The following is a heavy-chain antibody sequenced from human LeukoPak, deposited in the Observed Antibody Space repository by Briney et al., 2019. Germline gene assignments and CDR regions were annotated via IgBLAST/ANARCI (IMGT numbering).Heavy chain of an antibody. V-gene: IGHV4-34*01. D-gene: IGHD6-6*01. Sequence: SETLSLTCAVYGGSFSGYYWSWIRQPPGKGLESIGEINHSGSTNYNPSLKSRVTISVDTSKNQFSLKLSSVTAADTAVYYCARGRSRIAARLVAFDIWGQGTMVTVSS. CDR3: ARGRSRIAARLVAFDI. CDR2: INHSGST. CDR1: GGSFSGYY. J-gene: IGHJ3*02.